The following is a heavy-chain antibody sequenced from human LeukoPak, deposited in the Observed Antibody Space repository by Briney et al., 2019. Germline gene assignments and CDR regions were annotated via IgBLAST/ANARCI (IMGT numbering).Heavy chain of an antibody. Sequence: ASVKVSCKASGYTFTSYGISWVRQAPGQGLEWMGWISAYNGNTNYAQKLQGRVTMTTDTSTSTAYMELRSLRSDDTAVYYCARVPSITMIVVVITIPDYWGQGILVTVSS. CDR1: GYTFTSYG. CDR3: ARVPSITMIVVVITIPDY. V-gene: IGHV1-18*01. J-gene: IGHJ4*02. D-gene: IGHD3-22*01. CDR2: ISAYNGNT.